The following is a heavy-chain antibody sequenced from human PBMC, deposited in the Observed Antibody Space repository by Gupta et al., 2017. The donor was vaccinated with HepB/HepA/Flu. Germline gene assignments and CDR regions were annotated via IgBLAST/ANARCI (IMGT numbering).Heavy chain of an antibody. CDR1: GFTFSGSA. CDR2: IRSKANTYAT. Sequence: EVQLVESGGGLVQPGGSLKLSCAAPGFTFSGSAMHWVRQASGKGLEWVGRIRSKANTYATAYAASVKGRFTISRDDSKNMVYLQMNSLKTEDTAVYYCNRRRYCSDGSCYENDCWGQGTLVTVSS. D-gene: IGHD2-15*01. J-gene: IGHJ4*02. CDR3: NRRRYCSDGSCYENDC. V-gene: IGHV3-73*01.